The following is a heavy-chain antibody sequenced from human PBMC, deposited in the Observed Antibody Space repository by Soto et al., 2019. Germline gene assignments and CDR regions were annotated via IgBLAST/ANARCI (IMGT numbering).Heavy chain of an antibody. D-gene: IGHD2-15*01. Sequence: QVQLVQSGAEVQKPGSSVKVSCKASGGTFSSYTISWVRQAPGQGLEWMGRIIPILGIANYAQKFQGRVTITADKSTSTAYMELSSLRSEDTAVYYCARDQGWSKYCSGGSCYRDDYWGQGTLVTVSS. CDR3: ARDQGWSKYCSGGSCYRDDY. V-gene: IGHV1-69*08. CDR2: IIPILGIA. J-gene: IGHJ4*02. CDR1: GGTFSSYT.